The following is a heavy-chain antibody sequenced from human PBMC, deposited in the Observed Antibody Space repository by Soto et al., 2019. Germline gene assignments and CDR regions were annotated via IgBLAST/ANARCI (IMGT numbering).Heavy chain of an antibody. CDR1: GGSISSYY. Sequence: SETLSLTCTVSGGSISSYYWSWIRQPPGKGLEWIGYIYYSGSTNYNPSLKSRVTISVDTSKNQFSLKLSSVTAADTAVYYCARGAGYSSSWYRSYYYYGMDVWGQGTTVTVS. CDR3: ARGAGYSSSWYRSYYYYGMDV. J-gene: IGHJ6*02. V-gene: IGHV4-59*01. D-gene: IGHD6-13*01. CDR2: IYYSGST.